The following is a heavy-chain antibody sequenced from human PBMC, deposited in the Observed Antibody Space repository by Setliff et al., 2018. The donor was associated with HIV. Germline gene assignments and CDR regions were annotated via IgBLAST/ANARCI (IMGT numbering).Heavy chain of an antibody. CDR3: ARGFIDKSFDAFDV. CDR1: GFTFSTYG. CDR2: IWNNGGDK. J-gene: IGHJ3*01. V-gene: IGHV3-33*01. Sequence: GGSLRLSCAASGFTFSTYGMHWVRQAPGKGLEWVALIWNNGGDKYYADSVKGRFTVSRDNSKNTLYLQMNRMTVEDTAVYYCARGFIDKSFDAFDVWGPGTMVTVSS. D-gene: IGHD3-9*01.